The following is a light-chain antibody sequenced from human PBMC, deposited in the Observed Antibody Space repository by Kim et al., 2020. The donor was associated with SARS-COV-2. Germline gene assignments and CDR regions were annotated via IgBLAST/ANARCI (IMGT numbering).Light chain of an antibody. Sequence: IRMTQSPASLSASIGDRVTITCRASEDIRSYLAWYEQKPGKAPKLLIYAASTLQSGVPSRFGGSGSGTDFILTISGLQSEDFATYYCQQYYSNPYTFGQGTKLEI. V-gene: IGKV1-8*01. J-gene: IGKJ2*01. CDR1: EDIRSY. CDR3: QQYYSNPYT. CDR2: AAS.